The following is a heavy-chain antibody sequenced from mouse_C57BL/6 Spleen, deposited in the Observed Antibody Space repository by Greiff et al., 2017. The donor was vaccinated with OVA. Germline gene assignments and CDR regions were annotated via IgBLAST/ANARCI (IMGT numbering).Heavy chain of an antibody. CDR3: ARVENYSNYLGDFAD. CDR1: GYAFTNYL. J-gene: IGHJ3*01. D-gene: IGHD2-5*01. V-gene: IGHV1-54*01. Sequence: QVQLQQSGAELVRPGTSVKVSCKASGYAFTNYLIEWVKQRPGQGLEWIGVINPGSGGTNYNEKFKGQATLTADKSSSTAYMQLSSLTSEDSAVYVCARVENYSNYLGDFADWGQGTLVTVSA. CDR2: INPGSGGT.